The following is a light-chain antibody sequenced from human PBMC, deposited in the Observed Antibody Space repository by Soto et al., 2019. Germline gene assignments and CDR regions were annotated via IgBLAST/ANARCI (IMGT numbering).Light chain of an antibody. CDR1: QSVSSN. CDR2: GAS. CDR3: QQYNKWPPIT. J-gene: IGKJ5*01. Sequence: EIVMTQSPAPLSVSPGERVALSCRASQSVSSNLAWYQQKPGQAPRLLIFGASTRATGIPARFSGSGSGTEFTLTISSLQSEDFAVYYCQQYNKWPPITFGQGTRLEV. V-gene: IGKV3-15*01.